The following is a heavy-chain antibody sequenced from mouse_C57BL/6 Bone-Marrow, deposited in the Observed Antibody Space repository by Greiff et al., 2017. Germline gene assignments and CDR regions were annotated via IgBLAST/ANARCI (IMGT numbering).Heavy chain of an antibody. D-gene: IGHD3-1*01. CDR3: ARYAGPFDY. Sequence: VQLQQPGAELVKPGASVKMSCTASGYTFTSYWITWVKQRPGQGLEWIGDIYPGSGSTNYNEKVKSTSTLTVDTSSSTAYMQLSSLTSEDSAVDFCARYAGPFDYWGQGTTLTVSS. V-gene: IGHV1-55*01. CDR1: GYTFTSYW. J-gene: IGHJ2*01. CDR2: IYPGSGST.